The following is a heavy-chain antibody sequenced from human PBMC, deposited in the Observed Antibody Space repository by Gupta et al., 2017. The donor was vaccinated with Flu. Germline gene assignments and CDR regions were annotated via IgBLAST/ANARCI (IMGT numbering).Heavy chain of an antibody. V-gene: IGHV1-69*10. J-gene: IGHJ4*02. Sequence: AISWVRQAPGQGLEWMGGINPILGITNYAQKFQGRVTFTADKSTSTIYMEMGSLISDDTAVYYCARDPPTVTTNGVLSDYWGQGSLVTVSP. CDR2: INPILGIT. CDR3: ARDPPTVTTNGVLSDY. CDR1: A. D-gene: IGHD4-17*01.